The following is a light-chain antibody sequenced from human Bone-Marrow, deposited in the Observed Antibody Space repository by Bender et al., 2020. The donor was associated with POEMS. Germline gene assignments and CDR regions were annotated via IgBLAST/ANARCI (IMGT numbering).Light chain of an antibody. CDR3: CSFAGFHTFWV. CDR2: DVT. Sequence: QSALTQPRSVSGSPGQSVTISCTGTSSDVGRYDYVSWYQQHPGKAPKLMIYDVTKRPSGVPDRFSGSKSDNTASLTFSGLQAEDEADYYCCSFAGFHTFWVFGGGTKLTVL. V-gene: IGLV2-11*01. J-gene: IGLJ3*02. CDR1: SSDVGRYDY.